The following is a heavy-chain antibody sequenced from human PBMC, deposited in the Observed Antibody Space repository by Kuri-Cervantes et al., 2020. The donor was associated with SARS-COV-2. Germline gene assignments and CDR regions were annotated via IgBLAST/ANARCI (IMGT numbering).Heavy chain of an antibody. V-gene: IGHV3-NL1*01. Sequence: GESLKISCGASGFTFSSYGMHWVRQAPGKGLEWVSAISGSGGSTYYADSVKGRFTISRDNSKNTLYLQMNSLRADDTAVYYCARVAGEGPIYYYYMDVWGKGTTVTVSS. J-gene: IGHJ6*03. D-gene: IGHD2-21*01. CDR1: GFTFSSYG. CDR3: ARVAGEGPIYYYYMDV. CDR2: ISGSGGST.